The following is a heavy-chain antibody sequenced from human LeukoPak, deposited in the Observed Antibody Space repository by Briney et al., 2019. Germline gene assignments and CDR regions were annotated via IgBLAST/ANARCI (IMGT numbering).Heavy chain of an antibody. CDR2: INPHTGAA. D-gene: IGHD3-3*01. V-gene: IGHV1-2*02. J-gene: IGHJ4*02. CDR1: GYPFIENY. CDR3: ARGKSAYST. Sequence: ASVKVSCKVSGYPFIENYIHWVRQAPGQGLEWMGLINPHTGAANYSQKFQGRVTMTRDTSISTSYMHLTRLKFDDTAVYYCARGKSAYSTWGQGTPVTVSS.